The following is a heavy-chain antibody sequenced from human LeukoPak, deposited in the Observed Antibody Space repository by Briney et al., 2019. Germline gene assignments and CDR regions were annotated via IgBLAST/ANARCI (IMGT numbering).Heavy chain of an antibody. J-gene: IGHJ4*02. Sequence: GGSLRLSCAASGFTFSDSGMHWVRQASGKGLEWVGHIRSKADSYATVYAASVKGRFTITRDDSENTAYLQMNSLKTEDTAVYYCATFPSGSWSDYWGQGTLVTVSS. D-gene: IGHD1-26*01. CDR1: GFTFSDSG. CDR2: IRSKADSYAT. V-gene: IGHV3-73*01. CDR3: ATFPSGSWSDY.